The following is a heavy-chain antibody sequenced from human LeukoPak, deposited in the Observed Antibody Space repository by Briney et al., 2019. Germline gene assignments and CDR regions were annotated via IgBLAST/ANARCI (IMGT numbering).Heavy chain of an antibody. Sequence: SLTLSLTCTVSGGSISSGDYYWSWIRQPPGKGLEWIGYIYYSGSTYYNPSLKSRVTISVDTSKNQFSLKLSSVTAADTAVYYCARLYYYDSSGLDYWGQGTLVTVSS. D-gene: IGHD3-22*01. CDR3: ARLYYYDSSGLDY. J-gene: IGHJ4*02. CDR1: GGSISSGDYY. V-gene: IGHV4-30-4*08. CDR2: IYYSGST.